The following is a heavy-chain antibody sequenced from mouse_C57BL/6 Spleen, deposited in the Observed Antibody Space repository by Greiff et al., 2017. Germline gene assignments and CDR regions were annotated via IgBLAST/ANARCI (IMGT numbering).Heavy chain of an antibody. V-gene: IGHV1-59*01. J-gene: IGHJ2*01. CDR3: AGEGSSGYFDY. Sequence: QVQLQQPGAELVRPGTSVKLSCTASGYTFTSYWMHWVKQRPGQGLEWIGVIDPSDSYTNYNQKFKGKATLTVDTSSSTAYMQLSSLTSEDSAVYYCAGEGSSGYFDYWGQGTTLTVSS. CDR1: GYTFTSYW. CDR2: IDPSDSYT. D-gene: IGHD3-2*02.